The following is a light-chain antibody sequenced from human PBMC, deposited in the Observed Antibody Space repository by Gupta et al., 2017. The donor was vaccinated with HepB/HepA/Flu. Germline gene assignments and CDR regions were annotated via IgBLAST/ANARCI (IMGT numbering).Light chain of an antibody. Sequence: DTVMTQSPDYLAVSLGDRATINCKSSQSVLYSSNNKNYLAWYQQKPGQPSKLLIYWASTRESGVPDRISGSGSGTDFTLTISSLQAEDVAVYYCRQYYSTPLAFGQGTKVEIK. CDR3: RQYYSTPLA. CDR2: WAS. J-gene: IGKJ1*01. CDR1: QSVLYSSNNKNY. V-gene: IGKV4-1*01.